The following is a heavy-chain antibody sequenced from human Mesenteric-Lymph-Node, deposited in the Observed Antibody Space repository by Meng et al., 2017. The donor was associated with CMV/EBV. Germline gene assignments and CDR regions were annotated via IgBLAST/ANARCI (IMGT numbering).Heavy chain of an antibody. CDR3: AKDLSLVVVAATPLFDI. V-gene: IGHV3-30*02. CDR2: ILYDGSDR. D-gene: IGHD2-15*01. CDR1: GFSFSGYD. J-gene: IGHJ3*02. Sequence: GGSLRLSCAASGFSFSGYDMHWVRQAPGKGLEWVAYILYDGSDRSFADSVKGRFTISRDNFKNRLYLQMSSLTPEDTAVYYCAKDLSLVVVAATPLFDIWGQGTMVTVSS.